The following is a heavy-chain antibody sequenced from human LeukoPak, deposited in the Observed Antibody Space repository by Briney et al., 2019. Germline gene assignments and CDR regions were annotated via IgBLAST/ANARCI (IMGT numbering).Heavy chain of an antibody. Sequence: SETLSLTCAVYGGSFSGYYWSWIRQPPGKGLEWIGEINHSGSTNYNPSLKSRVTISVDTSKNQFSLKLSSVTAADTAAYYCARGAPYGDYYYYYYGMDVWGQGTTVTVSS. D-gene: IGHD4-17*01. J-gene: IGHJ6*02. CDR1: GGSFSGYY. V-gene: IGHV4-34*01. CDR3: ARGAPYGDYYYYYYGMDV. CDR2: INHSGST.